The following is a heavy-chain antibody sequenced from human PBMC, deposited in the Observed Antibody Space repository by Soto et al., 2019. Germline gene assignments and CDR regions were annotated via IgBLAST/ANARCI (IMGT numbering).Heavy chain of an antibody. CDR3: ARERTPDAFDI. D-gene: IGHD2-15*01. CDR2: ISSSGSTI. J-gene: IGHJ3*02. CDR1: GFTFSNYE. V-gene: IGHV3-48*03. Sequence: GGSLRLSCAASGFTFSNYEMNWVRQAPGKGLEWVSYISSSGSTIYYADSVKGRLTISRDNAKNSLYLQMNGLRAEDTALYYCARERTPDAFDIWGQGTMVTVSS.